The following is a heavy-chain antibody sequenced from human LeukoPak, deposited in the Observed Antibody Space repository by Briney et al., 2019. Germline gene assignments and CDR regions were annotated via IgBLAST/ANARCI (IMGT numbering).Heavy chain of an antibody. V-gene: IGHV3-11*04. J-gene: IGHJ4*02. CDR2: ISSSGSTI. CDR1: GFTFSDYY. Sequence: GGSLRLSCAASGFTFSDYYMSWIRQAPGKGLEWVSYISSSGSTIYYADSVKGRFTISRDNAKNSLYLQMNSLRAEDTAVYYFARVEGCGGDCYYFDYWGQGTLVTVSS. CDR3: ARVEGCGGDCYYFDY. D-gene: IGHD2-21*02.